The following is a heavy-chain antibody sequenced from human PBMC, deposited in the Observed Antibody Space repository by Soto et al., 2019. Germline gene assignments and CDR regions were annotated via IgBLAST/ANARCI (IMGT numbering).Heavy chain of an antibody. J-gene: IGHJ1*01. Sequence: EVQLLESGGGLVQPGGSLKLSCAASEFTFSSYAMSWVLQAPGKGLAWVSGISGTGRVTNYAESVKGRFTISRDNPKSTLCLQMNSLRPEYTAVYYCAKDVHYDIVTGIEYFHHWGQGTLVTVSS. CDR2: ISGTGRVT. D-gene: IGHD3-9*01. CDR3: AKDVHYDIVTGIEYFHH. CDR1: EFTFSSYA. V-gene: IGHV3-23*01.